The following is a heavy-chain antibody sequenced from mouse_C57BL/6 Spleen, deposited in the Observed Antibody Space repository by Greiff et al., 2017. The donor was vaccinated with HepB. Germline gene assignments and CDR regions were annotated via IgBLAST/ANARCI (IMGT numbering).Heavy chain of an antibody. J-gene: IGHJ4*01. V-gene: IGHV5-17*01. CDR1: GFTFSDYG. CDR3: ANGYWYAMDY. CDR2: ISSGSSTI. D-gene: IGHD2-3*01. Sequence: EVQRVESGGGLVKPGGSLKLSCAASGFTFSDYGMHWVRQAPEKGLEWVAYISSGSSTIYYADTVKGRFTISRDNAKNTLFLQMTSLRSEDTAMYYCANGYWYAMDYWGQGTSVTVSS.